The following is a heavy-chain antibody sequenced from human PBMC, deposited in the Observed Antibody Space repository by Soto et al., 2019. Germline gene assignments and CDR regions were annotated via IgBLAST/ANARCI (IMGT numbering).Heavy chain of an antibody. CDR2: INHSGST. D-gene: IGHD3-3*01. CDR3: ARRQYYDFWSGYRTPYYYYGMDV. J-gene: IGHJ6*02. V-gene: IGHV4-34*01. Sequence: SETLSLTCAVYGGSFSGYYWSWIRQPPGKGLEWIGEINHSGSTNYNPSLKSRVTISVDTSKNQFSLKLSSVTAADTAVYYCARRQYYDFWSGYRTPYYYYGMDVWGQGTTVTVS. CDR1: GGSFSGYY.